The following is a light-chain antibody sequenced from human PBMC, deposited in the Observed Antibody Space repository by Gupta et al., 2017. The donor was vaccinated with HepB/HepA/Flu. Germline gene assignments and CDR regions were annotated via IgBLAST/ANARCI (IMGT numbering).Light chain of an antibody. CDR3: QHSIRTTWT. V-gene: IGKV1-39*01. Sequence: DIRVTQSPSSLSASVGYSVNITCRTIHSITRYLNWYQQKPGKAPKVLIDTTSRLQSGGPSRCRGSGAVKDFTLTISSLQPEYVATYYCQHSIRTTWTFGQGTKVEI. CDR1: HSITRY. J-gene: IGKJ1*01. CDR2: TTS.